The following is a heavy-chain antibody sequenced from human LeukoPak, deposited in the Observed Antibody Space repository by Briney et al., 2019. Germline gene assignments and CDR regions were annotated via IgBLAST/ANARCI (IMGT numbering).Heavy chain of an antibody. J-gene: IGHJ4*02. CDR2: IDPSSTYI. D-gene: IGHD2-2*01. CDR1: GFTFRSYS. V-gene: IGHV3-21*01. CDR3: ARAPTVLVGYCSSSSCQADY. Sequence: GGSLRLSCAASGFTFRSYSMNWVRQAPGKGLEWVSAIDPSSTYIYYADSVKGRFTISRDNAENSLYLQMNSLRVEDTAVDYCARAPTVLVGYCSSSSCQADYWGQGTLVTVSS.